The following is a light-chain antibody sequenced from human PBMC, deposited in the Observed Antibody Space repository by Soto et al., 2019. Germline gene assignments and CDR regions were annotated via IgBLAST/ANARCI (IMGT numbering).Light chain of an antibody. CDR3: QVWEATGDQVV. Sequence: SSELTQPPSVSVAPGETARISCGGYNVGSRSVHWYQQKPGQAPFLVIYYDSDRPSGIPERFSGSNSGNTATLIISRVEAGDEADYYCQVWEATGDQVVFGGGTKLTVL. V-gene: IGLV3-21*01. J-gene: IGLJ2*01. CDR1: NVGSRS. CDR2: YDS.